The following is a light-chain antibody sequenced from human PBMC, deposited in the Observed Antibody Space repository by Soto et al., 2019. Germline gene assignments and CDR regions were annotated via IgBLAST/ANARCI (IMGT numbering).Light chain of an antibody. Sequence: EIVLTQSPGTLSLSPGEGATLSCRASQSVSSNTLAWYHQKPGQPPWLLIYGASSRATRIPDRFSGIGSGNDFTLTISRLEPEDFAVYYCQQYDNSITFGQGTRLEIE. CDR1: QSVSSNT. J-gene: IGKJ5*01. CDR2: GAS. V-gene: IGKV3-20*01. CDR3: QQYDNSIT.